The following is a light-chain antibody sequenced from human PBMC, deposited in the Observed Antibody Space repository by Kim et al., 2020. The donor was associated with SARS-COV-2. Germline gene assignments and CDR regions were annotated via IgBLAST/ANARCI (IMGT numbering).Light chain of an antibody. CDR3: KQCGTPRGT. J-gene: IGKJ1*01. CDR1: QSVNSNY. CDR2: GAT. Sequence: IVLTQSPGTLSLSPGERATLSCRASQSVNSNYFAWYQQKPGQAPRLLIFGATSRATGIPDRFSGSGSGTDFTLTISRLEAEDFAVYDCKQCGTPRGTFGQGTKMDTK. V-gene: IGKV3-20*01.